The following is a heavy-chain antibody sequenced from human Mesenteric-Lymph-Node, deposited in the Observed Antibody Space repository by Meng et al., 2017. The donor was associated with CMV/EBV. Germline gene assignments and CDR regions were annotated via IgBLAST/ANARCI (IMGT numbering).Heavy chain of an antibody. Sequence: SYYIHWVRQAPGQGLEWMGRINPMTSGTNYAQKFQGRVTMTRDTSVNTAYMELSRLTSDDTAVYFCARGPASLYYDKTPEGPWGQGTLVTVSS. CDR1: SYY. V-gene: IGHV1-2*06. J-gene: IGHJ5*02. D-gene: IGHD3-22*01. CDR2: INPMTSGT. CDR3: ARGPASLYYDKTPEGP.